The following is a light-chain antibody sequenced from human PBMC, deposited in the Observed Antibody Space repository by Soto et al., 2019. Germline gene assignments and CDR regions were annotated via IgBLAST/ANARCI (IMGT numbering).Light chain of an antibody. Sequence: QAVLTQPPSVSGAPGQRVTISCTGSNSNIGAGYDVHWYQQLPGTAPKLLIYGNTNRPSGVPDRFSGSKSGTSASLAITGLQAGYEADYYCQSYDSSLSGRVFGGGTKLTVL. CDR1: NSNIGAGYD. J-gene: IGLJ2*01. CDR2: GNT. V-gene: IGLV1-40*01. CDR3: QSYDSSLSGRV.